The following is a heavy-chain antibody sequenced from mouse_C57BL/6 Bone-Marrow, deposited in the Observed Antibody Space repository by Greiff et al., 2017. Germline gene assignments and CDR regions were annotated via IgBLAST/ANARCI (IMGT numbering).Heavy chain of an antibody. Sequence: GGGLVQPKGSLKLSCAASGFTFNTYAMHWVRQAPGKGLEWVARIRSKSSNYATYYADSVKDRFTISRDDSQSMLYLQMNNLKTEDTAMYYCVRDPQGYEEGIYAMDYWGQGTSVTVSS. CDR3: VRDPQGYEEGIYAMDY. J-gene: IGHJ4*01. CDR2: IRSKSSNYAT. CDR1: GFTFNTYA. D-gene: IGHD2-2*01. V-gene: IGHV10-3*01.